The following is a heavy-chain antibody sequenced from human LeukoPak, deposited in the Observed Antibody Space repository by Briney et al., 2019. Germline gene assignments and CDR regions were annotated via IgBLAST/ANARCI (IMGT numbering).Heavy chain of an antibody. CDR1: GYTFSGYY. CDR2: INPNSGGT. D-gene: IGHD3-22*01. CDR3: ARYRSMITMKVVGHDAFEG. V-gene: IGHV1-2*02. Sequence: GASVKVSFNASGYTFSGYYMHWVRQAPGQGLEWMGWINPNSGGTNYAQKFQGRVTMTRDTSISTAYMELSRLRSDDTAVYYCARYRSMITMKVVGHDAFEGQGTGTMVTVSS. J-gene: IGHJ3*01.